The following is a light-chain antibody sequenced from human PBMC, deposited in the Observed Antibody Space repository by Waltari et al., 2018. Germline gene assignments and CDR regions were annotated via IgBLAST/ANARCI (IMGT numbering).Light chain of an antibody. CDR1: QSVLCSSNNKNY. V-gene: IGKV4-1*01. CDR3: QQYYDTPYT. J-gene: IGKJ2*01. CDR2: WAS. Sequence: DIVMTQSPDSLAVSLGERATINCKSSQSVLCSSNNKNYLAWYQQKPGQPPKLLIYWASTRESGAPDRFSGSGSGTDFTLTISSLQAEDVAVYYCQQYYDTPYTFGQGTKLEIK.